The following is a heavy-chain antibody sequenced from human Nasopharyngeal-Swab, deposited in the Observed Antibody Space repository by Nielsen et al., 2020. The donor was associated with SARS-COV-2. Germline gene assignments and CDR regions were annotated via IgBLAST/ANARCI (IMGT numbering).Heavy chain of an antibody. CDR2: MYTSGST. CDR1: GVSISSGSYY. Sequence: SETLSLTCSVSGVSISSGSYYWSWIRQPAGKGREWIGHMYTSGSTNYNPSLKSRVAISIDTSKNQFSLRLSSVTAADTAVYYCAREDRWTLTSFYYALDVWGQGTTVTVSS. V-gene: IGHV4-61*09. D-gene: IGHD3-9*01. CDR3: AREDRWTLTSFYYALDV. J-gene: IGHJ6*02.